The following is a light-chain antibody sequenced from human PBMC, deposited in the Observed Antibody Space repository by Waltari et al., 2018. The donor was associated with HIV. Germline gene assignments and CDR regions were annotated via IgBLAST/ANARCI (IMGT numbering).Light chain of an antibody. V-gene: IGLV7-43*01. CDR3: LLFFSGHRPKWI. Sequence: QTVVTQEPSLTVSPGRTVTLTCSSHTGPVTSPYYATWLHVKPGPPPAALIYSTDKTRSWTPARLSGSLLGERAALTLSGALPEDEAGYFCLLFFSGHRPKWIFGGGTKLTVL. J-gene: IGLJ2*01. CDR2: STD. CDR1: TGPVTSPYY.